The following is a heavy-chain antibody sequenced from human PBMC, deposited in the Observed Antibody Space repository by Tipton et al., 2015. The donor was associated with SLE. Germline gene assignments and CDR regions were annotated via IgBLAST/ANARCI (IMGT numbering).Heavy chain of an antibody. CDR2: IYYTGKT. J-gene: IGHJ4*02. CDR3: ARYDWNYFDY. Sequence: TLSLTCTVSSGSISSRYWTWIRQPPGRGLEWIGSIYYTGKTYNSPSLKSRLSISVDTSKNQFSLKLTSVSAADTAMYYCARYDWNYFDYWGRGTLVTVSS. CDR1: SGSISSRY. D-gene: IGHD1-20*01. V-gene: IGHV4-59*11.